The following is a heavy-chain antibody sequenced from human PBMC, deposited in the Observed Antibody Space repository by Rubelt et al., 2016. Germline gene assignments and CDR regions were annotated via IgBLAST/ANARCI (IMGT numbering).Heavy chain of an antibody. J-gene: IGHJ4*02. CDR3: WREGLAVAHDY. CDR2: FNAGNGNT. CDR1: GYTFTSYG. V-gene: IGHV1-18*01. Sequence: QVQLVQSGAEVKKPGASVKVSCQASGYTFTSYGISWVRQAPGQGLEWMGWFNAGNGNTKWSQKFQGRVTITRDRSGGTAYMELSRMLSEETAGYYWWREGLAVAHDYWGQGTLVTVSS. D-gene: IGHD6-19*01.